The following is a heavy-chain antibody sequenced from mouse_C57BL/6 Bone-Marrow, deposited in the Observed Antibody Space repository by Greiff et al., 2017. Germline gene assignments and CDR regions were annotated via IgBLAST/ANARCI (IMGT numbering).Heavy chain of an antibody. D-gene: IGHD1-1*01. CDR1: GYTFTSYW. Sequence: QVQLQQPGAELVKPGASVKLSCKASGYTFTSYWMQWVKQRPGQGLEWIGEIDPSDSYTNYNQKFKGKATLTVDTSSSTAYMQLSSLTSEDSAVYYCARALYYYGSSYDAMDYWGQGTSVTVSS. CDR3: ARALYYYGSSYDAMDY. CDR2: IDPSDSYT. V-gene: IGHV1-50*01. J-gene: IGHJ4*01.